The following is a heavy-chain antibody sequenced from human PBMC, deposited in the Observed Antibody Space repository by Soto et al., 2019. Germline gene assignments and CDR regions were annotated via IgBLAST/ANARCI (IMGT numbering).Heavy chain of an antibody. CDR2: IYPGDSDT. Sequence: PGESLKISCNGSGYSFTSYWIGWVRQMPGKGLEWMGIIYPGDSDTRYSPSFQGQVTISADKSISTAYLQWSSLKASDTAMYYCARTNLGYYYDSSGYPLAFDIWGQGTMVTVSS. CDR1: GYSFTSYW. J-gene: IGHJ3*02. V-gene: IGHV5-51*01. CDR3: ARTNLGYYYDSSGYPLAFDI. D-gene: IGHD3-22*01.